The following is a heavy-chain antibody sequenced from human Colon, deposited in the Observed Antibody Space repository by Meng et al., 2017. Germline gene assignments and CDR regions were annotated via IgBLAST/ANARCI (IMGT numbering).Heavy chain of an antibody. Sequence: GESLKISCAASGFTFSRYWMHWVRQAPGKGLVWVSRIKTDGGGTSYADSVKGRFTISRDNAKNTLYLQMNSLTAEDTAVYFCARGVGVEVAGTLDYWGQGTLVTVSS. CDR1: GFTFSRYW. D-gene: IGHD6-13*01. V-gene: IGHV3-74*03. CDR3: ARGVGVEVAGTLDY. J-gene: IGHJ4*02. CDR2: IKTDGGGT.